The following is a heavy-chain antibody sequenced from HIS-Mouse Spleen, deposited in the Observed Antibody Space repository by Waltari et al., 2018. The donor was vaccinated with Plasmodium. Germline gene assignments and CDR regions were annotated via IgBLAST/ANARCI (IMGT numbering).Heavy chain of an antibody. CDR3: ASKTTVTNHAFDI. Sequence: EVQLVESGGGLIQPGGSLRLPCAASGFTVSSNYMSWVGQAPGKGLELFAVIYGGGSTDYADSVKGRFTISRDNSKNTLYLQMNSLRAEDTAVYYCASKTTVTNHAFDIWGQGTMVTVSS. CDR2: IYGGGST. D-gene: IGHD4-17*01. J-gene: IGHJ3*02. CDR1: GFTVSSNY. V-gene: IGHV3-53*01.